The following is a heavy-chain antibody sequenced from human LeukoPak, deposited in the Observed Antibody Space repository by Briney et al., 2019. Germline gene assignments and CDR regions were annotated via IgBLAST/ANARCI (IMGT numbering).Heavy chain of an antibody. V-gene: IGHV3-23*01. CDR3: AKMYCRGPWCYTGGDDKFYGMDV. J-gene: IGHJ6*02. CDR2: LSGSGRGT. Sequence: PGGSLRLSCAASGFTVSNNYMSWVRQAPGKGLEWVSTLSGSGRGTNYADSVKGRFIISRDNSKKTLSLQMSSLRAEDTAAYYCAKMYCRGPWCYTGGDDKFYGMDVWGQGTTVTVSS. D-gene: IGHD2-15*01. CDR1: GFTVSNNY.